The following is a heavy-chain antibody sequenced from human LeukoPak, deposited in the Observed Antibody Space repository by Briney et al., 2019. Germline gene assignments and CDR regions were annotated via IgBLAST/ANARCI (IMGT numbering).Heavy chain of an antibody. V-gene: IGHV3-48*03. CDR2: ISRSATTI. Sequence: GGSLRLSCAASGFTFSSYEMNWVRQAPGKGLEWVSSISRSATTIYYADSVKGRFTISRDNAKNSLYLQMNSLRAEDTAVYYCARDKGSGRYYDSSGSDAFDIWGQGTMVTVSS. CDR1: GFTFSSYE. D-gene: IGHD3-22*01. J-gene: IGHJ3*02. CDR3: ARDKGSGRYYDSSGSDAFDI.